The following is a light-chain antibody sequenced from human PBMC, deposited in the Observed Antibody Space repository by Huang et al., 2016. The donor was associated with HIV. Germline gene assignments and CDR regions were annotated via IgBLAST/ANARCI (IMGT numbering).Light chain of an antibody. V-gene: IGKV3-15*01. CDR1: QSVSNT. CDR2: AAS. Sequence: EIVMTQSPATLSVSPGERATLSCRASQSVSNTLAWYQQKPGQAPRLLIYAASTRATGIPARFSGSGSGTEFSLTISSLESEDFAVYHCQQYDNWPRTFGQGTKVEFK. CDR3: QQYDNWPRT. J-gene: IGKJ1*01.